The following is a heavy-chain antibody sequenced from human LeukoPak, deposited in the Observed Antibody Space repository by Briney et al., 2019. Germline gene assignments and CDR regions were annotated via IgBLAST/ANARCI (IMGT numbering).Heavy chain of an antibody. J-gene: IGHJ4*02. CDR1: GASTNTHF. Sequence: AETLSLICTVSGASTNTHFWSWIRQPAGEGLEWIGRIYFSGSSHYNPALKGRVTMSVDTSNNQLSLKLTYVSAADTAVYYCAREGGDSGRFLALDYWGQGTLVTVSS. CDR3: AREGGDSGRFLALDY. CDR2: IYFSGSS. D-gene: IGHD3-10*01. V-gene: IGHV4-4*07.